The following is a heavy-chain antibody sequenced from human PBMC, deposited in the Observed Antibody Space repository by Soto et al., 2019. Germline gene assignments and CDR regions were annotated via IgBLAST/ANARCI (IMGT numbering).Heavy chain of an antibody. CDR3: AKDLGPETDYYDSSGYADYGMDV. D-gene: IGHD3-22*01. V-gene: IGHV3-23*01. J-gene: IGHJ6*02. CDR2: ISGSGGVT. Sequence: GWSLRLSCAASGFTFSSYAMRWVRQAPGKGLEWVSAISGSGGVTNYADSVKGRFTISRDNSKNTLYLQMNSLRADDTAVYYCAKDLGPETDYYDSSGYADYGMDVWGQGTTVTVSS. CDR1: GFTFSSYA.